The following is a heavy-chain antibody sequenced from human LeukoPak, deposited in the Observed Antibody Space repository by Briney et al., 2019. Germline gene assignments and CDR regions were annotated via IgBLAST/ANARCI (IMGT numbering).Heavy chain of an antibody. CDR3: ARSGQGDF. J-gene: IGHJ4*02. D-gene: IGHD5-12*01. Sequence: GGSLRLSCAASGFTFGSYVMTWVRQAPGKGLEWVSSLSGSGGTTFYADSVQGRFTITRDNAKNAVYLQMNSLRAEDTAVYYCARSGQGDFWGQGTLVTVSS. CDR1: GFTFGSYV. V-gene: IGHV3-23*01. CDR2: LSGSGGTT.